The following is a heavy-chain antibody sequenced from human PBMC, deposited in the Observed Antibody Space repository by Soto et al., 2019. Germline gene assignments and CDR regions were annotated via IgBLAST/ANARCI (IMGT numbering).Heavy chain of an antibody. CDR3: ARGPQQQLVPHYYYYGMDV. CDR2: IWYDGSNK. Sequence: GGSLRLSCAASGFTFSSYGMHWVRQAPGKGLEWVAVIWYDGSNKYYADSVKGRFTISRDNSKNTLYLQMNSLRAEDTAVYYCARGPQQQLVPHYYYYGMDVWGQGTKVTVYS. D-gene: IGHD6-13*01. V-gene: IGHV3-33*01. J-gene: IGHJ6*02. CDR1: GFTFSSYG.